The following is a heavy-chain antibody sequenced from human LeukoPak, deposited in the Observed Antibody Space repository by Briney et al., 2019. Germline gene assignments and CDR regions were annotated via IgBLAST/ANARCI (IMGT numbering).Heavy chain of an antibody. D-gene: IGHD3-10*01. J-gene: IGHJ4*02. CDR3: AKTKVPNYYGSGSYVDF. Sequence: GGSLRLSCAASGFSFSSYAMSWVRQAPGRRLEWVSVISATGGTTYYADSVKGRFTISRDNSKNTLYLQVNSLRAEDTAVYYCAKTKVPNYYGSGSYVDFWGQGTLVTVSS. CDR1: GFSFSSYA. CDR2: ISATGGTT. V-gene: IGHV3-23*01.